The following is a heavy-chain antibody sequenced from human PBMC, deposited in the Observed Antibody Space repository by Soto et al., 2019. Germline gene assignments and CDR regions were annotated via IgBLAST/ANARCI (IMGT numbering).Heavy chain of an antibody. CDR3: AGDARLAFDY. J-gene: IGHJ4*02. V-gene: IGHV4-31*03. CDR1: GGSISSGGYY. Sequence: PSETLSLTCTVSGGSISSGGYYWSWIRQHPGKGLEWIGYIYYSGSTYYNPSLKSRVTISVDTSKNQFSLKLSSVSAADTAVYYCAGDARLAFDYWGQGTLVTVSS. CDR2: IYYSGST.